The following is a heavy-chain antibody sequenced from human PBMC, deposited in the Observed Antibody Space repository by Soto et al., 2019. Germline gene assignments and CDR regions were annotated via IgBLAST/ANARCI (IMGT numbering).Heavy chain of an antibody. V-gene: IGHV3-23*01. CDR1: GFTFSSYA. CDR3: AKDPGEWHYDSSGQNPIWFDP. J-gene: IGHJ5*02. Sequence: GGSLRLSCAASGFTFSSYAMSWVRQAPGKGLEWVSAISGSGGSTYYADSVKGRFTISRDNSKNTLYLQMNSLRAEDTAVYYCAKDPGEWHYDSSGQNPIWFDPWGQGTLVTVS. D-gene: IGHD3-22*01. CDR2: ISGSGGST.